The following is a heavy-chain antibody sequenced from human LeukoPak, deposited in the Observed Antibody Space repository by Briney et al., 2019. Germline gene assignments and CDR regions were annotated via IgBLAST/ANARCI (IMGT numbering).Heavy chain of an antibody. V-gene: IGHV1-2*06. J-gene: IGHJ4*02. D-gene: IGHD3-10*01. CDR2: INPNSGGT. CDR1: GYTFTGYY. CDR3: ARDGGQYYYGSGSLKL. Sequence: ASVKVSCKASGYTFTGYYMHWVRQAPGQGLEWMGRINPNSGGTNYAQKFQSRVTMTRDTSISTAYMELSRLRSDDTAVYYCARDGGQYYYGSGSLKLWGQGTLVTVSS.